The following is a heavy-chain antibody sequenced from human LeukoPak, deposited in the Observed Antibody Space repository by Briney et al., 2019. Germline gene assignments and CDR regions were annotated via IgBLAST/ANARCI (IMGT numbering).Heavy chain of an antibody. D-gene: IGHD3-22*01. V-gene: IGHV3-21*01. Sequence: GGSLRLSCAASGFTFSDYIMNWVRQAPGKGLEWVASVNTVSSYIYYADSMRGRFTISRDNAKNPLFLQMNSLRAEDTAVYYCARLRRNSDRSDFFYYYDHWGQGTLVTVSS. CDR2: VNTVSSYI. CDR1: GFTFSDYI. CDR3: ARLRRNSDRSDFFYYYDH. J-gene: IGHJ4*02.